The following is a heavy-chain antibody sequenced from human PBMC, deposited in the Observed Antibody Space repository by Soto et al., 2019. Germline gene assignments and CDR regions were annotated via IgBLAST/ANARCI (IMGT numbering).Heavy chain of an antibody. D-gene: IGHD6-13*01. CDR2: IYYSGST. CDR3: ARSTDTQQLVPPWFDP. CDR1: GGSISSGGYY. J-gene: IGHJ5*02. V-gene: IGHV4-31*03. Sequence: LSLTCTVSGGSISSGGYYWSWIRQHPGKGLEWIGYIYYSGSTYYNPSLKSRVTISVDTSKNQFSLKLSSVTAADTAVYYCARSTDTQQLVPPWFDPWGQGTLVTVSS.